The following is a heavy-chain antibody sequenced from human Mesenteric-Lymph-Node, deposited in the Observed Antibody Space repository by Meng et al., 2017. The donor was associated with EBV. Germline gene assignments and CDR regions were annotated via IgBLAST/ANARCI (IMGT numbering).Heavy chain of an antibody. Sequence: EVQLVEPGGGLVKPGGSLRLSCAACGFTFSSYSMNGGRQAPGKGLEGVSSISSRSSYIYYADSVKGRFNIYRDNAKNSLYLQMNSLRAEDTAVYYCARGGYQLDYWGQGTLVTVSS. D-gene: IGHD2-2*01. J-gene: IGHJ4*02. V-gene: IGHV3-21*01. CDR3: ARGGYQLDY. CDR1: GFTFSSYS. CDR2: ISSRSSYI.